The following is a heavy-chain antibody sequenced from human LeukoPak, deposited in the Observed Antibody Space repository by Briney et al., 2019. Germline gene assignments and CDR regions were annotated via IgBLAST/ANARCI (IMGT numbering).Heavy chain of an antibody. CDR1: GGSISSSNW. J-gene: IGHJ5*02. CDR3: ARRYGSGSYYGIVDP. V-gene: IGHV4-4*02. D-gene: IGHD3-10*01. Sequence: SETLSLTCAVSGGSISSSNWWSWVRQPPGKGLEWIGEIYHSGSTNYNPSLKSRVTISVDKSKNQFSLKLSTVTAADTAVYYCARRYGSGSYYGIVDPWGQGTLVTGSS. CDR2: IYHSGST.